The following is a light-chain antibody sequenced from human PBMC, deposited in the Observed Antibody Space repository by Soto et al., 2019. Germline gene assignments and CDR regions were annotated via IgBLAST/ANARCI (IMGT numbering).Light chain of an antibody. CDR3: QVWDIMTDNYV. V-gene: IGLV3-21*04. J-gene: IGLJ1*01. Sequence: SYELTQPPSVSVAPEKTTTITCGGNNIGDKRVHWYRQKSGQATVLLISYDSDRPSGIPERFSGSNSGNTATLTISRVEAGDEADYYCQVWDIMTDNYVFGGGTKLTVL. CDR2: YDS. CDR1: NIGDKR.